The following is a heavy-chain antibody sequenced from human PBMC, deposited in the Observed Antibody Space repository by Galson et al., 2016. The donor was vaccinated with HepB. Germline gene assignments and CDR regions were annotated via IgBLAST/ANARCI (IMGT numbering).Heavy chain of an antibody. CDR3: ARSRLAAAFDP. CDR2: IRHDGSKK. Sequence: SLRLSCAASGFTFSSYWMSWVRQAPGRGLEWVANIRHDGSKKYYVDSVKGRFTISRDNAKNSLFRQMSSLRAEDTAVYYCARSRLAAAFDPWGQGTLVTVSS. CDR1: GFTFSSYW. V-gene: IGHV3-7*03. J-gene: IGHJ5*02. D-gene: IGHD6-13*01.